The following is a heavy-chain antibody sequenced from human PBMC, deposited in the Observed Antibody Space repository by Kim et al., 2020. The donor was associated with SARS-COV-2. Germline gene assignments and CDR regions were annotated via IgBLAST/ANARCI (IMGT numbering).Heavy chain of an antibody. J-gene: IGHJ6*03. V-gene: IGHV3-48*02. CDR3: ARGRPGYMDV. CDR1: EFTFSSYS. CDR2: ISSSGTTV. Sequence: GGSLRLSCAPSEFTFSSYSMIWVRQAPGKGLDWDSYISSSGTTVYYADSVKGRFTISRDNAKNLFYLQLSSLRDEDTAVYYCARGRPGYMDVWGKGTTVTVSS.